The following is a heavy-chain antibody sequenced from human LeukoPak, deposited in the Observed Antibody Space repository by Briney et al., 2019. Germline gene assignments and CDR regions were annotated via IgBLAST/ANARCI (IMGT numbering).Heavy chain of an antibody. J-gene: IGHJ4*02. CDR2: ISSSSSTI. CDR3: AKGGSNNWSFDN. CDR1: GFTLSSYS. D-gene: IGHD1-1*01. V-gene: IGHV3-48*01. Sequence: PGGSLRLSCAASGFTLSSYSMNWVRQAPGKGLEWVSYISSSSSTIYYADSVKGRFTISRDNAKNSLYLQMNSLRPEDTAVYYCAKGGSNNWSFDNWGQGTLVTVSS.